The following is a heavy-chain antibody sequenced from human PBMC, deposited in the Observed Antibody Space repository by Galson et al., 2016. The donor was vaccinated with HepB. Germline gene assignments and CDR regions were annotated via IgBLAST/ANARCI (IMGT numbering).Heavy chain of an antibody. D-gene: IGHD2-21*02. CDR2: ISGSDGST. J-gene: IGHJ4*02. CDR3: ARRNYCGGDCYFADH. V-gene: IGHV3-23*01. Sequence: SLRLSCAASGFTFSSYAMSWVRQAPGKGLEWVSAISGSDGSTYYADSVKGRFTISRDNSKNTLYLQMNSLRAEDTAIYYCARRNYCGGDCYFADHWGQGTLVTASS. CDR1: GFTFSSYA.